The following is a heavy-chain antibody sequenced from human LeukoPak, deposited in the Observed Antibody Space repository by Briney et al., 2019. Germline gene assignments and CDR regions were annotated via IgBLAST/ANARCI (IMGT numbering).Heavy chain of an antibody. V-gene: IGHV4-38-2*02. Sequence: SETLSLTCTVSGYSISSGYYWGWIRQPPGKGLEWIGSIYHSGSTYYNPSLKSRVTISVDTSKNQFSLKLSSVTAADTAVYYCARVGAAAECYFDYWGQGTLVTVSS. D-gene: IGHD6-13*01. CDR3: ARVGAAAECYFDY. CDR1: GYSISSGYY. J-gene: IGHJ4*02. CDR2: IYHSGST.